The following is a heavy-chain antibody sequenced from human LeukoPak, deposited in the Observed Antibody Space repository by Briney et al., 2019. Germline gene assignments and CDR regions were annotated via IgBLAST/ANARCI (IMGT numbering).Heavy chain of an antibody. CDR1: GFTFSSYS. D-gene: IGHD3-10*01. CDR2: ISSSTI. J-gene: IGHJ6*02. CDR3: ARDRYYGSGPPFYYGMDV. Sequence: PGGSLRPSCAASGFTFSSYSMNWVRQAPGKGLEWVSYISSSTIYYADSVKGRFTISRDNAKNSLYLQMNSLRAEDTAVYYCARDRYYGSGPPFYYGMDVWGQGTTVTVSS. V-gene: IGHV3-48*01.